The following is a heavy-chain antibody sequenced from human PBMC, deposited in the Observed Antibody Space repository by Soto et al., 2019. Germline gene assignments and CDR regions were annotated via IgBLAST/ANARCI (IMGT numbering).Heavy chain of an antibody. CDR2: VIPVLTTT. CDR1: GDTFSSYI. J-gene: IGHJ6*02. V-gene: IGHV1-69*08. CDR3: ARRRYCGYDCYHKHYYGMDV. D-gene: IGHD2-21*02. Sequence: QVQLVQSGAEVKKPGSSVRVSCRSSGDTFSSYIVNWLRLAPGRGLEWMGRVIPVLTTTDYAQNFRVRVTISADRSTHTVYLDLSSLRSDDTAVYYCARRRYCGYDCYHKHYYGMDVWGQGSLVTVA.